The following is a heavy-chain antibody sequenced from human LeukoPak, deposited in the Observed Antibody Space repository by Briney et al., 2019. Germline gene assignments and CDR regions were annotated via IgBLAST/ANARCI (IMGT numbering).Heavy chain of an antibody. CDR3: ARDYYDILTGYSGSDY. CDR2: INHSGST. V-gene: IGHV4-34*01. J-gene: IGHJ4*02. CDR1: GGSFSGYY. D-gene: IGHD3-9*01. Sequence: SETLSLTCAVYGGSFSGYYWSWIRQPPGKGLEWIGEINHSGSTYYNPSLKSRVTISVDTSKNQFSLKLSSVTAADTAVYYCARDYYDILTGYSGSDYWGQGTLVTVSS.